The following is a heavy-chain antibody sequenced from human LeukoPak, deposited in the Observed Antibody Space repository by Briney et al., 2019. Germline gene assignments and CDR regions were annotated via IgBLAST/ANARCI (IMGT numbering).Heavy chain of an antibody. V-gene: IGHV3-23*01. CDR2: ITATSSST. J-gene: IGHJ4*02. CDR3: AKLFESGTYNNFFHY. CDR1: GYSISSGYY. Sequence: ETLSLTCTVSGYSISSGYYWGWIRQPPGKGLEWVSAITATSSSTHDADSVQGRFTISRDNSKNTLYLQMNSLRPEDTAIYYCAKLFESGTYNNFFHYWGQGTLVTVFS. D-gene: IGHD3-10*01.